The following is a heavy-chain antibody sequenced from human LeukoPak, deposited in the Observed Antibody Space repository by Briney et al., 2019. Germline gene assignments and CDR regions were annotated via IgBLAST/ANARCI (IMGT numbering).Heavy chain of an antibody. J-gene: IGHJ4*02. CDR2: IKQDGSEK. CDR3: ARVSSGWYTYFDY. D-gene: IGHD6-19*01. V-gene: IGHV3-7*01. CDR1: GFTFSSYW. Sequence: QAGGSLRLSCAASGFTFSSYWMSWVRQAPGKGLEWVANIKQDGSEKYYADSVKGRFTISRDNAKNSLYLQMNSLRAEDTAVYYCARVSSGWYTYFDYWGQGTLVTVSS.